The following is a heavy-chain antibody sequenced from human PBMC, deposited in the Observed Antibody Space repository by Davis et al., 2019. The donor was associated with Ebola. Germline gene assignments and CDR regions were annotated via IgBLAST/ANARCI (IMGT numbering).Heavy chain of an antibody. CDR3: ARCSSSYNYYYGKDV. Sequence: SVKVSCKASGCTFSSYAISWVRQAPGQGLEWMGRIIPILGIANYAQKFQGRVTITADKSTSTAYMELSSLRSEDTAVYYCARCSSSYNYYYGKDVWGQGTTVTVSS. V-gene: IGHV1-69*04. CDR1: GCTFSSYA. J-gene: IGHJ6*02. D-gene: IGHD6-6*01. CDR2: IIPILGIA.